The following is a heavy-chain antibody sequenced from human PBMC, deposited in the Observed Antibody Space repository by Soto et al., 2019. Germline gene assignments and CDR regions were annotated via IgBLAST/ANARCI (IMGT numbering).Heavy chain of an antibody. CDR1: GGSISSGDYY. J-gene: IGHJ4*02. V-gene: IGHV4-30-4*01. Sequence: QVQLQESGPGLVKPSQTLSLTCTVSGGSISSGDYYWSWIHQPPGKGLEWIGYIYYSGSTYYNPSLKSRVTISVDTSKNQFSLKLSSVTAADTAVYYCARWGYYSNYVERLPEGFDYWGQGTLVTVSS. D-gene: IGHD4-4*01. CDR2: IYYSGST. CDR3: ARWGYYSNYVERLPEGFDY.